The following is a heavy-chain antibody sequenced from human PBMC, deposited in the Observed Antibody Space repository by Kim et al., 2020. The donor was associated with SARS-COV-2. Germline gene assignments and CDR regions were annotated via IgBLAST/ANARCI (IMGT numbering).Heavy chain of an antibody. D-gene: IGHD2-15*01. CDR2: ITSPTLT. J-gene: IGHJ4*02. CDR1: GFTLRDYS. CDR3: AREGIVVDPNFDY. Sequence: GGSLRLSCAASGFTLRDYSMSWVRQAPGKGLEWVASITSPTLTYYAESLKGRFTISRDNAKNSLYLQMDSLRDDDTAMYYCAREGIVVDPNFDYWGQGTLVTVSS. V-gene: IGHV3-21*01.